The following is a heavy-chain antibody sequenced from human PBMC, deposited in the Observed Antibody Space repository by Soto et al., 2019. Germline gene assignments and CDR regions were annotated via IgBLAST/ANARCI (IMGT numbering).Heavy chain of an antibody. CDR1: ELNFRSYG. CDR2: ITASGGNT. D-gene: IGHD3-16*01. J-gene: IGHJ6*02. V-gene: IGHV3-23*01. Sequence: GPSRRLSWTASELNFRSYGMSWVRQAPGKGLEWVSGITASGGNTYYTDSVKGRFTISRDNSKKTLYLQMSGLRVEDTAVWRCAKSLMNSKEAWGQGTTVTVSS. CDR3: AKSLMNSKEA.